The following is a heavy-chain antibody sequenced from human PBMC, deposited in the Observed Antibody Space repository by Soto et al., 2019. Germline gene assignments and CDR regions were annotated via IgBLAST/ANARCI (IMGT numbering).Heavy chain of an antibody. D-gene: IGHD2-21*02. Sequence: ASVRVSCKASGYTCTNKGINWVRQAPGQGLEWMGWMNPNSGNTGYAQKFQGRVTMTRNTSIRTAYIDLSSLSSDDTALYYCARVMLGGHSAPWGQGTLVTVSS. V-gene: IGHV1-8*01. J-gene: IGHJ5*02. CDR2: MNPNSGNT. CDR1: GYTCTNKG. CDR3: ARVMLGGHSAP.